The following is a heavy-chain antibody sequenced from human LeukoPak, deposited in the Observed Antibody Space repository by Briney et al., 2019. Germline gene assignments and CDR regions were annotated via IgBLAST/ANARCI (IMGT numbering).Heavy chain of an antibody. D-gene: IGHD2-21*02. CDR1: AFTLGDWY. V-gene: IGHV3-11*01. Sequence: GGSLRLSCTASAFTLGDWYMSWIRQAPGKGLEWISYISNIGTTTYYAESVKGRFTISRDNAKNSLYLQMNSLRAEDTAVYYCACDFRYLGHDFWGQGTLVTVTS. CDR3: ACDFRYLGHDF. CDR2: ISNIGTTT. J-gene: IGHJ4*02.